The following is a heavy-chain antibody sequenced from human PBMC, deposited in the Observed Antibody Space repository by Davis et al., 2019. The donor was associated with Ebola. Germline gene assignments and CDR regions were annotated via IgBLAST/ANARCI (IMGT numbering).Heavy chain of an antibody. D-gene: IGHD3-3*01. CDR1: GFTFSSYA. Sequence: AGSLRLSCAASGFTFSSYAMTWVRQAPGKGLEWVSAISGSGGSTYYADSVKGRFTISRDNSKKTLYLQMNSLRAEDTAVYYCAKSGLSFGVVKYHYGMDVWGKGTTVTVSS. V-gene: IGHV3-23*01. CDR3: AKSGLSFGVVKYHYGMDV. J-gene: IGHJ6*04. CDR2: ISGSGGST.